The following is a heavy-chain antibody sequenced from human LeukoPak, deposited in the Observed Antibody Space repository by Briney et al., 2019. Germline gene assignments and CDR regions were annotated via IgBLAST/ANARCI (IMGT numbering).Heavy chain of an antibody. CDR2: IIPIFGTA. V-gene: IGHV1-69*13. CDR1: GYTFTSYG. CDR3: ARVGSYYFPYFDY. J-gene: IGHJ4*02. Sequence: ASVKVSCKASGYTFTSYGISWVRQAPGQGLEWMGGIIPIFGTANYAQKFQGRVTITADESTSTAYMELSSLRSEDTAVYYCARVGSYYFPYFDYWGQGTLVTVSS. D-gene: IGHD1-26*01.